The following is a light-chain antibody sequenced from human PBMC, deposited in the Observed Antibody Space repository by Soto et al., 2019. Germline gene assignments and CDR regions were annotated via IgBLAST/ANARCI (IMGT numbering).Light chain of an antibody. CDR1: QSISSW. Sequence: DIQMTQSPSTLSASVGERVTITCRASQSISSWLAWYQQKPGKAPKLLIYKASSLESGVPSRFSGSGSGTEFTLTISSLQPDDFATYYGQQYNSYSAWTFGQGTKVEIK. CDR3: QQYNSYSAWT. V-gene: IGKV1-5*03. CDR2: KAS. J-gene: IGKJ1*01.